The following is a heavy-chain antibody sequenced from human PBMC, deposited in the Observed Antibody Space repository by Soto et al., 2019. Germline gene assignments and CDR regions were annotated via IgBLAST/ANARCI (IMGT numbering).Heavy chain of an antibody. CDR1: GFTFSSYG. J-gene: IGHJ4*02. Sequence: QVQLVESGGGVVQPGRSLRLSCAASGFTFSSYGMHWVRQAPGKGLEWVAVIWYDGSNKYYADSVKGRFTISRDNSKNTLYLQMNSLRAEDTAVYYCARYPERSGYPIDYWGQGTLVTVSS. CDR3: ARYPERSGYPIDY. D-gene: IGHD5-18*01. CDR2: IWYDGSNK. V-gene: IGHV3-33*01.